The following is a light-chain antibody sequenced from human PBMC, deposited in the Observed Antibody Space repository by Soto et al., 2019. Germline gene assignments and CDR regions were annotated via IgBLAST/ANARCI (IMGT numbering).Light chain of an antibody. CDR1: SSNIGAPYN. J-gene: IGLJ3*02. Sequence: QPVLTQPPSVSGAPGQRVTISCTGGSSNIGAPYNVHWYQQLPGTAPKLLIYGNTNRPSGLPDRFSGSKSGTSASLAITGLQPEDEAGYYCQSFDLGQTGVFGGGTKLTVL. V-gene: IGLV1-40*01. CDR2: GNT. CDR3: QSFDLGQTGV.